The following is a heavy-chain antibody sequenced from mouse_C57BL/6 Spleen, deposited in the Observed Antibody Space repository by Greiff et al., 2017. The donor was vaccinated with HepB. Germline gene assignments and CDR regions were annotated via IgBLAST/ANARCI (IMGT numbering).Heavy chain of an antibody. CDR1: GYTFTSSW. D-gene: IGHD2-3*01. J-gene: IGHJ4*01. Sequence: VQLQQPGAELVKPGASVKMSCKASGYTFTSSWITWVKQRPGQGLEWIGDIYPGSGSTNYNEKFKSKATLTVDTSSSTAYMQLSSLTSEDSAVYYCARVGDGYFAMDYWGQGTSVTVSS. CDR3: ARVGDGYFAMDY. CDR2: IYPGSGST. V-gene: IGHV1-55*01.